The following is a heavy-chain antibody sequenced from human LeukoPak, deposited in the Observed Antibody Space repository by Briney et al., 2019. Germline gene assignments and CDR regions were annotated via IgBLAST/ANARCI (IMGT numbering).Heavy chain of an antibody. Sequence: SETLSLTCAVYGGSFSGYYWSWIRQPPGKGLEWIGEINHSGSTNYNPSLKSRVTISVDTSKNQFSLKLSSVTAADTAVYYCARGGGSYDFNYWGQGTLVTVSS. V-gene: IGHV4-34*01. CDR3: ARGGGSYDFNY. CDR2: INHSGST. D-gene: IGHD1-26*01. CDR1: GGSFSGYY. J-gene: IGHJ4*02.